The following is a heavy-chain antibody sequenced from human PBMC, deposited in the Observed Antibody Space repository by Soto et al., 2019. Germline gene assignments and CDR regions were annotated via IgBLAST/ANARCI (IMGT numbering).Heavy chain of an antibody. J-gene: IGHJ4*02. V-gene: IGHV3-23*01. CDR2: VSGSGGST. Sequence: GGSLRLSCAASGFTFSSYSMSWVRLAPEKGLEWISAVSGSGGSTYYADSVKDRFTISRDNSKDTLYLQMNNLRAYDTAVYYCAKPPDYNWNDYWGQGTLVTVSS. CDR1: GFTFSSYS. D-gene: IGHD1-20*01. CDR3: AKPPDYNWNDY.